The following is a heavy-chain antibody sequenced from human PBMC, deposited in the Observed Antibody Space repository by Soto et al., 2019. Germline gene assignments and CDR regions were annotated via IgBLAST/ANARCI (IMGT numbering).Heavy chain of an antibody. CDR3: ARDPSSTYSYGFCWFDP. J-gene: IGHJ5*02. V-gene: IGHV1-18*01. D-gene: IGHD5-18*01. CDR2: IDAGNGNT. CDR1: GYTFTSYG. Sequence: ASVKVSCKASGYTFTSYGISWVRQAPGQRLEWMGWIDAGNGNTRYSQKLQGRVTMTTDTSTSTAYMELRSLRSDDTAVYYCARDPSSTYSYGFCWFDPWGQGTLVTVSS.